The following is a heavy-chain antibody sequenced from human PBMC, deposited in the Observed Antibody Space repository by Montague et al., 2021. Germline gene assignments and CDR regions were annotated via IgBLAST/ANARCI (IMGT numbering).Heavy chain of an antibody. J-gene: IGHJ3*02. V-gene: IGHV3-30*04. CDR3: ARDPRWEYDAFDI. CDR2: ISYDGSNK. CDR1: GFTFSSYA. D-gene: IGHD1-26*01. Sequence: SLRLSCAASGFTFSSYAMHWVRQAPGKGLEWVAVISYDGSNKYYXDSVKGRFTISRDNSKNTLYLQMNSLRAEDTALFYCARDPRWEYDAFDIWGQGTMVTVSS.